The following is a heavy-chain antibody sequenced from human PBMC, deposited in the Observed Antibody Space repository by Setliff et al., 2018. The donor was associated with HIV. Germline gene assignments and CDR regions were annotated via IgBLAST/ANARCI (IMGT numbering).Heavy chain of an antibody. J-gene: IGHJ4*02. Sequence: PGGSLRLSCAASGITLSGYKMNWVRQAPGKGLEWISYISSSSSTIYYSDSVRGRFIISRDNAKNSLYLQMNSLRAEDTALYYCAMSDDYYGSGSPIWGQGTLVTVSS. D-gene: IGHD3-10*01. CDR3: AMSDDYYGSGSPI. CDR2: ISSSSSTI. V-gene: IGHV3-48*01. CDR1: GITLSGYK.